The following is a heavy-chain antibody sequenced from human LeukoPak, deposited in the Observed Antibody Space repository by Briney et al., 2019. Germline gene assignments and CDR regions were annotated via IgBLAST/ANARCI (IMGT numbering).Heavy chain of an antibody. Sequence: PGGSLRLSCAASGFTFRSYGMHWVRQAPGKGLECVAFISYDGNSKSYADSVKGRLTISRDNSKNTLFLQMNSLRADDTAVFYCAKDGGFYGENLDYWGQGTLVTVSS. V-gene: IGHV3-30*18. J-gene: IGHJ4*02. CDR1: GFTFRSYG. D-gene: IGHD4-17*01. CDR2: ISYDGNSK. CDR3: AKDGGFYGENLDY.